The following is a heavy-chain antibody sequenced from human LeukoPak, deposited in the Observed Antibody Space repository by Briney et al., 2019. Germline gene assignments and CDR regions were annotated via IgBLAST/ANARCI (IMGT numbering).Heavy chain of an antibody. CDR2: IKQDGSEK. V-gene: IGHV3-7*01. CDR3: ARVHGWWELRPYFDY. CDR1: GFTFSSYW. D-gene: IGHD1-26*01. Sequence: GGSLRLSCVSSGFTFSSYWMSWVRQAPGKGLEWVANIKQDGSEKYYVDSVKGRFTISRDNAKNSLYLQMNSLRAEDTAVYYCARVHGWWELRPYFDYWSQGTLVTVSS. J-gene: IGHJ4*02.